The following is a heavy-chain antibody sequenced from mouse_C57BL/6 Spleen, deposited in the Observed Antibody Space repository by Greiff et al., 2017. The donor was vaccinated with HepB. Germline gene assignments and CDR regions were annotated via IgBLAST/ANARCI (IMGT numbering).Heavy chain of an antibody. CDR1: GYTFTDYY. CDR3: ARDSNYVYFDV. Sequence: EVQLQQSGPELVKPGASVKISCKASGYTFTDYYMNWVKQSHGKSLEWIGDINPNNGGTSYNQKFKGKATLTVDKSSSTAYMELRSLTSEDSAVYYCARDSNYVYFDVWGTGTTVTVSS. J-gene: IGHJ1*03. V-gene: IGHV1-26*01. D-gene: IGHD2-5*01. CDR2: INPNNGGT.